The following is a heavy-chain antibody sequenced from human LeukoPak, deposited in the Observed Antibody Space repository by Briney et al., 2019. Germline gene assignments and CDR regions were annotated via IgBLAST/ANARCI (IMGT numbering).Heavy chain of an antibody. Sequence: GGSLRLSCAASGFTFSGSAMHWVRQASGKGLEWLGRIRSKANSYATAYAASVKGRFTISRDDSKNTAYLQMNSLKTEDTAVYYCTRPAGRVRDDYWGQGTLVTVSS. D-gene: IGHD1-26*01. CDR3: TRPAGRVRDDY. CDR1: GFTFSGSA. V-gene: IGHV3-73*01. J-gene: IGHJ4*02. CDR2: IRSKANSYAT.